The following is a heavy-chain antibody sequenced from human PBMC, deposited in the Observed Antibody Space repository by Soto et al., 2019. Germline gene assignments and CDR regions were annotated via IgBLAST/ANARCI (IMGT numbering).Heavy chain of an antibody. CDR2: IDAGNGNT. Sequence: ASVKVSCKASGYTFTSYPTHWVRQAPGQRLEWMGWIDAGNGNTKYSQKFRGRVTFTTDTSASTAYMDLSSLRAEDTAVYYCAKDGDTGFYYYYGMDVWGQGTMVTVSS. D-gene: IGHD3-9*01. V-gene: IGHV1-3*01. CDR3: AKDGDTGFYYYYGMDV. J-gene: IGHJ6*02. CDR1: GYTFTSYP.